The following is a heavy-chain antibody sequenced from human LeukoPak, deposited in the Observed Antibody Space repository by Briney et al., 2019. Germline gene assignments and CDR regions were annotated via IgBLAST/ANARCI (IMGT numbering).Heavy chain of an antibody. CDR1: GFTFSTYG. CDR2: NSGGSS. D-gene: IGHD3-10*01. CDR3: AKEKDYYVSASCDS. J-gene: IGHJ5*01. V-gene: IGHV3-23*01. Sequence: PGGSLRLSCAASGFTFSTYGVYWVRQAPGKGLEWVSSNSGGSSYYADSVKGRFTISRDNSKNILYLQMTSLRGEDTALYYCAKEKDYYVSASCDSWGQGTQVTV.